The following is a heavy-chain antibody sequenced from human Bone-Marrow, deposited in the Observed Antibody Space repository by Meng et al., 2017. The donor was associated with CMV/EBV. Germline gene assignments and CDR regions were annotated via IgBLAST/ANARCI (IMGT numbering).Heavy chain of an antibody. CDR2: IYYSGST. Sequence: SETLSLTCSVSGGSISSSSYYWGWLRQPPGKGLEWIGSIYYSGSTYYNPSLKGRVTISVDTSNNQFSLKLSSVTAADTAVYYCARGDWYYSDYWGQGTLVTVSS. CDR3: ARGDWYYSDY. CDR1: GGSISSSSYY. V-gene: IGHV4-39*07. J-gene: IGHJ4*02. D-gene: IGHD3-9*01.